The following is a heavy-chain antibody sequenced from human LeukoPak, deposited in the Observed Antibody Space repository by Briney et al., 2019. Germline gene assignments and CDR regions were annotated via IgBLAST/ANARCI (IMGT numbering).Heavy chain of an antibody. Sequence: PSQTLSLTCTVSGGSISSGSYYWSWIRQPAGKGLEWIGRIYTGGSTNYNPSLKSRVTISVDTSKNQFSLKLSSVTAADTAVYYCAGSRNYYGSGSYGPSWLDPWGQGTLVTVSS. CDR1: GGSISSGSYY. V-gene: IGHV4-61*02. CDR2: IYTGGST. J-gene: IGHJ5*02. CDR3: AGSRNYYGSGSYGPSWLDP. D-gene: IGHD3-10*01.